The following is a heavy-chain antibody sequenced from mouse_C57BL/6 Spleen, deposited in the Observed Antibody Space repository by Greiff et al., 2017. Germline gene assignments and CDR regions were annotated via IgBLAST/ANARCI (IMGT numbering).Heavy chain of an antibody. J-gene: IGHJ1*03. CDR1: GFTFSSYT. V-gene: IGHV5-9*01. Sequence: EVQGVESGGGLVKPGGSLKLSCAASGFTFSSYTMSWVRQTPEKRLEWVATISGGGGNTYYPDSVKGRFTISRDNAKNTLYLQMSSLRSEDTALYYCARQDWDWYFDVWGTGTTVTVSS. CDR3: ARQDWDWYFDV. CDR2: ISGGGGNT. D-gene: IGHD4-1*01.